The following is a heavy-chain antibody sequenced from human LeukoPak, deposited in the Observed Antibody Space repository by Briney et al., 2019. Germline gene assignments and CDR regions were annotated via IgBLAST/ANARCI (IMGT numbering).Heavy chain of an antibody. V-gene: IGHV3-53*01. CDR3: ARGCYYERSGYCPFDY. D-gene: IGHD3-22*01. J-gene: IGHJ4*02. CDR1: GFIVSNNY. Sequence: GGSLRLSCAASGFIVSNNYMNWVRQAPGKGLEWVSIIYSGGGTYYAYSVKGRFTISRDNSKNTLYLQINSLRADSTAVYYCARGCYYERSGYCPFDYWGPGTLVTVSS. CDR2: IYSGGGT.